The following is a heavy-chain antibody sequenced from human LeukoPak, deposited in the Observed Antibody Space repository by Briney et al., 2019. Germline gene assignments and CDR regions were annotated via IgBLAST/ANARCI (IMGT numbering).Heavy chain of an antibody. CDR3: ARDFSSLVVIIPGGY. Sequence: TGGSLRLSCAASGFTFSSYAMHWVRQAPGKGLEWVAIISYDGSNKYYADSVKGRFTISRDNSKNTLYLQMNSLRAEDTAVYYCARDFSSLVVIIPGGYWGQGTLVTVSS. V-gene: IGHV3-30-3*01. CDR2: ISYDGSNK. J-gene: IGHJ4*02. D-gene: IGHD3-22*01. CDR1: GFTFSSYA.